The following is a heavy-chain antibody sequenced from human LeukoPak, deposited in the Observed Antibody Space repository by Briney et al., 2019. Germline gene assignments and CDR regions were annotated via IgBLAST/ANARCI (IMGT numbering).Heavy chain of an antibody. V-gene: IGHV1-69*05. CDR3: ARDLGFIAAAGTYYYYYMDV. CDR2: IIPIFGTA. Sequence: AASVKVSCKASGGTFSRYAISWVRQAPGQGLEWMGGIIPIFGTANYAQKFQGRVTITTDESTSTAYMELSSLRSEDTAVYYCARDLGFIAAAGTYYYYYMDVWGKGTTVTVSS. J-gene: IGHJ6*03. D-gene: IGHD6-13*01. CDR1: GGTFSRYA.